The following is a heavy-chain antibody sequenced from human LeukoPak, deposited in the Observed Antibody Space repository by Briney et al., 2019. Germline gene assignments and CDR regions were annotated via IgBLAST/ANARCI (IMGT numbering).Heavy chain of an antibody. CDR1: GGSISSGGYS. Sequence: SETQSLTCAVSGGSISSGGYSWSWIRQPPGKGLEWIGYIYHSGSTYYNPSLKSRVTISVDRSKYQFSLKLSSVTAADTAVYYCARTKVGASSHFDYWGQGTLVTVSS. V-gene: IGHV4-30-2*01. J-gene: IGHJ4*02. D-gene: IGHD1-26*01. CDR2: IYHSGST. CDR3: ARTKVGASSHFDY.